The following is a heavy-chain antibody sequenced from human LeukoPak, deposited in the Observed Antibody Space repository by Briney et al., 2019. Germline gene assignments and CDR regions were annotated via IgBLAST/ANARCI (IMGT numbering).Heavy chain of an antibody. D-gene: IGHD6-13*01. J-gene: IGHJ5*02. CDR1: GGSISSSSYY. CDR3: ARRTIAAVASFWFDP. V-gene: IGHV4-39*01. Sequence: SETVSLTCTVSGGSISSSSYYWGWIRQPPGKGLEWIGSIYYSGSTYYNPSLKSRVTISVDTSKNQFSLKLSSVTAADTAVYYCARRTIAAVASFWFDPWGQGTLVTVSS. CDR2: IYYSGST.